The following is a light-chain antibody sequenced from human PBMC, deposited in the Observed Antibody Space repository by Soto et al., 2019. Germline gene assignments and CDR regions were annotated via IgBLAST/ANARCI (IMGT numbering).Light chain of an antibody. V-gene: IGKV1-9*01. Sequence: IQLTQSPSSLSASVGDRVNITCRGSQGILNYLACNQQKPGKAPKLLIYGASTLQSGVPSRFGCSGSGTDFTLTVSSLHPEDFSTYYFQQLFIYPPTVGPGTKVDIK. J-gene: IGKJ3*01. CDR3: QQLFIYPPT. CDR1: QGILNY. CDR2: GAS.